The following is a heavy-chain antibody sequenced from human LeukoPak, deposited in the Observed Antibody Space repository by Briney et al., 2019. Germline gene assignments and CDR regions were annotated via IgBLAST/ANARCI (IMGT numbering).Heavy chain of an antibody. D-gene: IGHD6-13*01. CDR2: IIPMFGTA. Sequence: SVKVSCKASGGTFSNYAISWVRQAPGQGLEWMGGIIPMFGTANYAQKFQGRVTITADKSTSTAYMELSSLRSEDTAVYYCARVVGLTGYSSSWYSGYYYYMDVWGKGTTVTVSS. CDR3: ARVVGLTGYSSSWYSGYYYYMDV. J-gene: IGHJ6*03. V-gene: IGHV1-69*06. CDR1: GGTFSNYA.